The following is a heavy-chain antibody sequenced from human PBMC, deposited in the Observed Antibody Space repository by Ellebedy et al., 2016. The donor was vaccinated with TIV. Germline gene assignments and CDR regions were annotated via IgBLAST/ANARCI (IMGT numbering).Heavy chain of an antibody. CDR2: IPRDSDAM. V-gene: IGHV3-48*02. D-gene: IGHD6-6*01. J-gene: IGHJ3*02. CDR3: VRDRHCAFDI. Sequence: PGGSLRLSCSASGFTFSSFSMNWVRQAPGKGLEWVSYIPRDSDAMSYADSVKGRFTISRDNAKNSLYLQMNSLRDADTAVYYCVRDRHCAFDIWGQGTVVTVSS. CDR1: GFTFSSFS.